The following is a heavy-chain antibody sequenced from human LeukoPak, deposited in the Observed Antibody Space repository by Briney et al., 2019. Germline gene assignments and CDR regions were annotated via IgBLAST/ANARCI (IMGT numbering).Heavy chain of an antibody. D-gene: IGHD4-17*01. Sequence: GGSLRLSCAASGFTFGNYEMNWVRQAPGKGLEWVSYISKSGSTIYYADSVKGRFTISRDNAKNSLYLQMSSLRAEDTAVYYCAREGTAVTTEFDYWGQGTLVTVSS. CDR2: ISKSGSTI. J-gene: IGHJ4*02. V-gene: IGHV3-48*03. CDR3: AREGTAVTTEFDY. CDR1: GFTFGNYE.